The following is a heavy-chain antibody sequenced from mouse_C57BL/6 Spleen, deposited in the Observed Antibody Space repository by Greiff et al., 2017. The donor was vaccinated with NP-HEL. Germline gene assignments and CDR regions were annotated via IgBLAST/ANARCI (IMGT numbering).Heavy chain of an antibody. V-gene: IGHV5-6*01. Sequence: EVQGVESGGDLVKPGGSLKLSCAASGFTFSSYGMSWVRQTPDKRLAWVATISSGGSYTYYPDSVKGRFTISRDNAKNTLYLQMSSLKSEDTAMYYCARQKDGSGAYWGQGTLVTVSA. D-gene: IGHD2-3*01. CDR2: ISSGGSYT. J-gene: IGHJ3*01. CDR1: GFTFSSYG. CDR3: ARQKDGSGAY.